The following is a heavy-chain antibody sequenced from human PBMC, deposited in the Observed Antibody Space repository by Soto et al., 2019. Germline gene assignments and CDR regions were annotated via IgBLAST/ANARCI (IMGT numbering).Heavy chain of an antibody. D-gene: IGHD1-26*01. V-gene: IGHV3-30-3*02. CDR2: ISYDGSNK. CDR1: GFTFSSYA. Sequence: GGSLRLSCAASGFTFSSYAMHWVRQAPGKGLEWVAVISYDGSNKYYADSVKGRFTISRDNSKNTLYLQMNSLRAEDTAVYYCAKLLGWELALKTTTPPVQNFDYWGRGTLVTVSS. J-gene: IGHJ4*02. CDR3: AKLLGWELALKTTTPPVQNFDY.